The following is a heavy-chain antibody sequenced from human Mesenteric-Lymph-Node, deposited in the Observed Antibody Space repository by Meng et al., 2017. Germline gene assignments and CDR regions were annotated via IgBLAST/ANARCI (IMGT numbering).Heavy chain of an antibody. Sequence: GGSLRLSCAVSGFTFSSYAMSWVRQAPGKGLEWVSAISGSGGSTYYADSVKGRFTISRDNAENSLYLQMNSLRAEDTALYYCARATLIINYYYGMDVWGQGTTVTVSS. CDR1: GFTFSSYA. D-gene: IGHD2/OR15-2a*01. V-gene: IGHV3-23*01. CDR2: ISGSGGST. CDR3: ARATLIINYYYGMDV. J-gene: IGHJ6*02.